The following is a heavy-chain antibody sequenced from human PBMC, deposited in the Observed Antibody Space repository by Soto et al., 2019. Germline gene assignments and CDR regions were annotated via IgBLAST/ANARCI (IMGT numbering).Heavy chain of an antibody. V-gene: IGHV3-48*02. CDR2: ISSSRSTI. CDR3: ARVGSSGWYGDFDS. D-gene: IGHD6-19*01. Sequence: EVQLVESGGGLIQPGGSLRLSCAASGFTFSSYSMNWVRQAPGEGLEWVSYISSSRSTIYYADSVKGRFTISRDNAKNSLYLQMNSLRDEDTAVYYCARVGSSGWYGDFDSWGQGTLVTVSS. J-gene: IGHJ4*02. CDR1: GFTFSSYS.